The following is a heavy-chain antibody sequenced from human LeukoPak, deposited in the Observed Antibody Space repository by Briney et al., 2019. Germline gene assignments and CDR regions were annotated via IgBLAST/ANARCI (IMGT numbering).Heavy chain of an antibody. CDR3: AKVKVDPYYFDY. Sequence: PGGSLRLSCAASGFTFSDYYMSWIRQAPGKGLEWVSYISSGGSTIYYADSVKGRFTISRDNAKNSLYLQMNSLRAEDTAVYYCAKVKVDPYYFDYWGQGTLVTVSS. J-gene: IGHJ4*02. V-gene: IGHV3-11*04. CDR2: ISSGGSTI. CDR1: GFTFSDYY. D-gene: IGHD2-15*01.